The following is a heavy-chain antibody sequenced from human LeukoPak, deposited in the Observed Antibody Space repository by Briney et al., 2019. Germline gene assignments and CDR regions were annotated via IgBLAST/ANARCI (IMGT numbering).Heavy chain of an antibody. D-gene: IGHD2-8*02. CDR1: GYTFSSYA. Sequence: SVKVSCKASGYTFSSYAISWVRQAPGQGLEWMGGIIPIFDTGNYAQKFQGRLTITADESTSTAYMELSSLRSEDTAVYYCARLFGGVTTFDYWGQGALVTVSS. CDR2: IIPIFDTG. V-gene: IGHV1-69*13. CDR3: ARLFGGVTTFDY. J-gene: IGHJ4*02.